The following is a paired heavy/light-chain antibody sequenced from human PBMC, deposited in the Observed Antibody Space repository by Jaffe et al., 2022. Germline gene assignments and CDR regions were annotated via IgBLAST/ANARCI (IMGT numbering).Light chain of an antibody. CDR2: GKN. V-gene: IGLV3-19*01. CDR1: SLRSYY. J-gene: IGLJ2*01. Sequence: SSELTQDPAVSVALGQTVRITCQGDSLRSYYASWYQQKPGQAPVLVIYGKNNRPSGIPDRFSGSSSGNTASLTITGAQAEDEADYYCNSRDSSGNFVVFGGGTKLTVL. CDR3: NSRDSSGNFVV.
Heavy chain of an antibody. CDR2: IYWNDDK. J-gene: IGHJ3*02. CDR1: GFSLSTSGVG. Sequence: QITLKESGPTLVKPTQTLTLTCTFSGFSLSTSGVGVGWIRQPPGKALEWLALIYWNDDKRYSPSLKSRLTITKDTSKNQVVLTMTNMDPVDTATYYCAHRRNQLRSLPWAKRDFDAFDIWGQGTMVTVSS. CDR3: AHRRNQLRSLPWAKRDFDAFDI. V-gene: IGHV2-5*01. D-gene: IGHD3-3*01.